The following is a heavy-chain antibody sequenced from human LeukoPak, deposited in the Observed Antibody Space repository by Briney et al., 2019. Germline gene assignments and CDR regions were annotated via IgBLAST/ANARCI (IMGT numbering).Heavy chain of an antibody. D-gene: IGHD2-2*01. J-gene: IGHJ4*02. V-gene: IGHV1-46*01. Sequence: ASVTVSFKASGYRFTSYDMHWVRQAPGQGLEWMGIINPSGGSTSYAQRFQGRVAMTRDTSTTTVYMEVNSLTSEDTAVYFCARDGPTAAPFNYWGPGTLVTVSS. CDR2: INPSGGST. CDR1: GYRFTSYD. CDR3: ARDGPTAAPFNY.